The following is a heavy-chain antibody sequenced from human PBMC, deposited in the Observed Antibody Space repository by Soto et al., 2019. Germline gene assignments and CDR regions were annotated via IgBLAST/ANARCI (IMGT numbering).Heavy chain of an antibody. D-gene: IGHD6-13*01. CDR3: ARHGGAGYSSSWYND. J-gene: IGHJ4*02. V-gene: IGHV5-10-1*01. Sequence: LGESLKISCKGSGYSFTSYWISWVRQMPGKGLEWMGRIDPSDSYTNYSPSFQGHVTISADKSISTAYMQWSSLKASDTAMYYCARHGGAGYSSSWYNDWGQGTLVTVSS. CDR1: GYSFTSYW. CDR2: IDPSDSYT.